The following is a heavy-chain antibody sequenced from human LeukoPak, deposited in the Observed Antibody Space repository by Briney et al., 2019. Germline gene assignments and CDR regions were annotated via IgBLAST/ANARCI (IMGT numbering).Heavy chain of an antibody. CDR2: IYYSGST. D-gene: IGHD2-8*01. CDR1: GGSFSSSSYY. CDR3: ARTQYCTNGVCRYYYDSSGSYFDY. Sequence: PSETLSLTCTVSGGSFSSSSYYWGWIRQPPGKGLEWIGSIYYSGSTYYNPSLKSRATISVDTSKTQFSLKLSSVTDADTAVYYCARTQYCTNGVCRYYYDSSGSYFDYWGQGTLVTVSS. J-gene: IGHJ4*02. V-gene: IGHV4-39*01.